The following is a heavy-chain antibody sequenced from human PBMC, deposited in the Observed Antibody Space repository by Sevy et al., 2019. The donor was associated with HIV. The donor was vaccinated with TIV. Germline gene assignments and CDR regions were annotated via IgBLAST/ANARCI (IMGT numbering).Heavy chain of an antibody. D-gene: IGHD2-15*01. CDR1: GYTFDNYW. CDR3: ATKGDNCSKKDTGYYFDS. Sequence: GESLKISCQASGYTFDNYWIGWVRQKSGKGLEWMGIIYPGDSDTRYNPAFQGQVTISADKSLSTAYMQWSSLEASDTAMYYCATKGDNCSKKDTGYYFDSWGQGTLVTVSS. J-gene: IGHJ4*02. CDR2: IYPGDSDT. V-gene: IGHV5-51*01.